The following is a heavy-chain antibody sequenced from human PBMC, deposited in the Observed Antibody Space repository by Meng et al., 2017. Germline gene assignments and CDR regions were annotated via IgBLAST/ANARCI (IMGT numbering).Heavy chain of an antibody. CDR3: AREHCSGGSCYSYFDY. J-gene: IGHJ4*02. D-gene: IGHD2-15*01. V-gene: IGHV1-69*04. CDR2: IIPILGIA. Sequence: SVKVSCKASGGTFSSYTISWVRQAPGQGLEWMGRIIPILGIANYAQKFQGRVTITADKSTSTAYMELSSLRSEDTAVYYCAREHCSGGSCYSYFDYWGQGTLVT. CDR1: GGTFSSYT.